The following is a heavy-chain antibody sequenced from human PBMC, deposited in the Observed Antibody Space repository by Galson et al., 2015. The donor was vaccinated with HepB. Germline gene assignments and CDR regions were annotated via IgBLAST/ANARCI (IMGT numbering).Heavy chain of an antibody. CDR1: GFTFTSYG. CDR2: ISRGGDTS. Sequence: SLRLSCAACGFTFTSYGMSWVRQAPGKGLECVSAISRGGDTSDYADSVKGRFTVSRDNPKNTLYLQMNSLRAEDTAIYYCVRGTTAPDYWGQGTLVTVSS. V-gene: IGHV3-23*01. J-gene: IGHJ4*02. CDR3: VRGTTAPDY. D-gene: IGHD2/OR15-2a*01.